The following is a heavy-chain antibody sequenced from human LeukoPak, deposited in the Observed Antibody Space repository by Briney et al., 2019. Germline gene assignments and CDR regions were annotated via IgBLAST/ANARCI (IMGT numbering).Heavy chain of an antibody. CDR1: GFTFSSYS. V-gene: IGHV3-72*01. Sequence: GGSLRLSCAASGFTFSSYSMNWVRQAPGKGLEWVGRSRNKASSYTTEYAASVEGRFTISRDVSESSLYLQMNSLRTEDTAVYYCGRIAINENNGMDVWGQGTTVTVSS. D-gene: IGHD1/OR15-1a*01. CDR3: GRIAINENNGMDV. CDR2: SRNKASSYTT. J-gene: IGHJ6*02.